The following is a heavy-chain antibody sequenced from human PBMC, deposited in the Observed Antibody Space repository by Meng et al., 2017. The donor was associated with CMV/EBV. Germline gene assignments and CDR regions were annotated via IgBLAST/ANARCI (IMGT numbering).Heavy chain of an antibody. CDR3: ARDRHAQKLRYCSSTSCPPGY. CDR1: GYTFTGYY. D-gene: IGHD2-2*01. V-gene: IGHV1-2*02. J-gene: IGHJ4*02. CDR2: INPNSGGI. Sequence: VSVKVSCKASGYTFTGYYMHWVRQAPGQGLEWMGWINPNSGGINYAQKFQGRVTMTRDTSISTAYMELSRLGSDDTAVYYCARDRHAQKLRYCSSTSCPPGYWGQGTLVTVSS.